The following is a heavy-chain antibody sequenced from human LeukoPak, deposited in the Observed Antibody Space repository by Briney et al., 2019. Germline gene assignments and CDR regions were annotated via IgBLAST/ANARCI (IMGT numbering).Heavy chain of an antibody. CDR2: IYYSGST. CDR3: ARDSSPNYYDSSGMIDY. Sequence: SETLSLTCTVSGGSISSGGYYWSWARQHPGKGLEWIGYIYYSGSTNHNPSLKSRVPISVDTSKNQFSLKLSSVTAADTAVYYCARDSSPNYYDSSGMIDYWGQGTLVTVSS. D-gene: IGHD3-22*01. CDR1: GGSISSGGYY. J-gene: IGHJ4*02. V-gene: IGHV4-31*03.